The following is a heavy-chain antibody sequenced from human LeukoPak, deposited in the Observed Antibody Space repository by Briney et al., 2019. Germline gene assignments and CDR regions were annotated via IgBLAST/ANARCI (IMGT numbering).Heavy chain of an antibody. CDR1: GYSISSGYY. J-gene: IGHJ6*03. Sequence: SETLSLTCAVSGYSISSGYYWGWIRQPPGKGLEWIGSIYHSGSTYYNPSHKSRVTISVDTSKNQFSLKLSSVTAADTAVYYCARHRSTIFGVVAHYYYYMDVWAKGPRSPSP. D-gene: IGHD3-3*01. CDR3: ARHRSTIFGVVAHYYYYMDV. CDR2: IYHSGST. V-gene: IGHV4-38-2*01.